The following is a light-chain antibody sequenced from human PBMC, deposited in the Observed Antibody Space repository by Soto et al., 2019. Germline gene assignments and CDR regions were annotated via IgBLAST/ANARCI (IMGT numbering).Light chain of an antibody. CDR3: QQSYSTPSIT. V-gene: IGKV1-39*01. Sequence: DIQMTQSPSSLSASVGDRVTITCRASQSISSYLNWYQQKPGKAPKVLIYAASSLQSGVPSRFSGSGSGTDFTITISSLKPEDFATCYCQQSYSTPSITFGQGTRLEIK. CDR1: QSISSY. CDR2: AAS. J-gene: IGKJ5*01.